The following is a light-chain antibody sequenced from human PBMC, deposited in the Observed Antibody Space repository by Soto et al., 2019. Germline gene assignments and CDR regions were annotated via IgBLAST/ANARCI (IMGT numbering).Light chain of an antibody. J-gene: IGLJ1*01. CDR3: SSYTSSSTHV. Sequence: QSVLTQPASVSGSRGQSITISCTGTSSDVGAYHFVSWYQQHPGKLPKLMIFDVSRRPSGVSDRFSGSKSGNTASLTISGLQAEDEGDYYCSSYTSSSTHVFGSGTKLTVL. CDR1: SSDVGAYHF. V-gene: IGLV2-14*03. CDR2: DVS.